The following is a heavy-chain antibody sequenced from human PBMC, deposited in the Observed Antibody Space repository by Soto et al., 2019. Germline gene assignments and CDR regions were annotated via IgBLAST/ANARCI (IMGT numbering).Heavy chain of an antibody. D-gene: IGHD5-12*01. CDR1: GYTFSDYW. CDR2: MFPGDSDT. Sequence: GESLKISCEGSGYTFSDYWIGWVRQMPGKGLEWMGIMFPGDSDTRYSPSFQGQVTISADKSINTAYVQWSSLKASDTAMYYCAGAPPGRNGYNKFDYWGQGTLVTVSS. CDR3: AGAPPGRNGYNKFDY. V-gene: IGHV5-51*01. J-gene: IGHJ4*02.